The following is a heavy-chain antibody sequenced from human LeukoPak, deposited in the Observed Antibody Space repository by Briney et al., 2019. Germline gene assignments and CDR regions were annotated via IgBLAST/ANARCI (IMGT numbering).Heavy chain of an antibody. J-gene: IGHJ4*02. CDR3: TRGAAARN. V-gene: IGHV3-66*01. CDR2: IYTGGGT. Sequence: PGGSLRLSCVGSGFTVSSNYMSWVRQAPGKGPEWVSVIYTGGGTDYIDSVRGRFIVSRDSANNSWSLQMNSLRPEDTAVYYCTRGAAARNWGQGALVTVSS. CDR1: GFTVSSNY. D-gene: IGHD6-13*01.